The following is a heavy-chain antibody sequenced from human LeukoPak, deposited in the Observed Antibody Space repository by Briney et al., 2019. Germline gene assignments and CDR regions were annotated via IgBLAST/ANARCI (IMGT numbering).Heavy chain of an antibody. V-gene: IGHV4-4*02. CDR2: IYHSGST. CDR3: AREVVVVPAANFGAPDY. J-gene: IGHJ4*02. Sequence: SGTLSLTCAVSGGSISSSNWWSWVRQPPGKGLEWIGEIYHSGSTNYNPSLKSRVTISVDTSKNQFSLKLSSVTAADTAVYYCAREVVVVPAANFGAPDYWGQGTLVTVSS. CDR1: GGSISSSNW. D-gene: IGHD2-2*01.